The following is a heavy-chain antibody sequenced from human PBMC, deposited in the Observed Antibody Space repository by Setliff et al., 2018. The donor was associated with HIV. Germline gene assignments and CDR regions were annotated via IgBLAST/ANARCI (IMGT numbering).Heavy chain of an antibody. J-gene: IGHJ6*03. CDR2: ISPISDTA. CDR1: GGTFSRYA. Sequence: ASVKVSCKASGGTFSRYAISWVRQAPGQGLEWMGGISPISDTANYAQKFQGRVTVTADESTSTASMELSSLRSEDTAVYFCVRERTTLTPHGLGYMDVWGKGTTVTVSS. V-gene: IGHV1-69*13. CDR3: VRERTTLTPHGLGYMDV. D-gene: IGHD4-4*01.